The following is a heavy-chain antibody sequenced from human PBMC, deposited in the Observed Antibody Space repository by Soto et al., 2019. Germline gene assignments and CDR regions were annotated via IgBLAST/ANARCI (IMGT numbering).Heavy chain of an antibody. CDR3: VCGDTAMPNNPLDY. Sequence: EVQLLESGGGLVQPAGSLRLSCAASGFTFSSYAMSWVRQAPGKGLEWVSAISGSGGSTYYADSVKGRFTISRDNSKNTLYLQMNSLRAEDTAVYYCVCGDTAMPNNPLDYWGQGTLVTVSA. V-gene: IGHV3-23*01. J-gene: IGHJ4*02. CDR1: GFTFSSYA. D-gene: IGHD5-18*01. CDR2: ISGSGGST.